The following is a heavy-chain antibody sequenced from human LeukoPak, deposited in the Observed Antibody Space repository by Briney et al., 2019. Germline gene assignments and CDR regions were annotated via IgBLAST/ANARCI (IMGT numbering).Heavy chain of an antibody. CDR3: ARGRSGSYYGMDV. Sequence: SETLSLICTVSGGSISSYYWSWIRQPPGKGLEWIGYIYYSGSTNYNPSLKSRVTISVDTSKNQFSLKLSSVTAADTAVYYCARGRSGSYYGMDVWGQGTTVTVSS. D-gene: IGHD1-26*01. V-gene: IGHV4-59*01. J-gene: IGHJ6*02. CDR1: GGSISSYY. CDR2: IYYSGST.